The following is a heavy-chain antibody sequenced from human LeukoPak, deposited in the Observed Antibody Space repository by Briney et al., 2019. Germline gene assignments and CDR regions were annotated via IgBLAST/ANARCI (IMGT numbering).Heavy chain of an antibody. D-gene: IGHD6-13*01. V-gene: IGHV3-48*03. Sequence: GGSLRLSCAASGVIFSSYEMNWVRQGPGKGLEWVSYISNGDRTTKYADSVEGRFTISRDNAQNSLFLQMNSLTAEDTAVYYCARVGYSSSWHSGSAFDIWGQGTMVIVSS. CDR2: ISNGDRTT. CDR3: ARVGYSSSWHSGSAFDI. J-gene: IGHJ3*02. CDR1: GVIFSSYE.